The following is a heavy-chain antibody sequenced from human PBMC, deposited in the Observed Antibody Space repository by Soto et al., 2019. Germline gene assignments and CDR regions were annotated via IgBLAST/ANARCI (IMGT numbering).Heavy chain of an antibody. CDR3: AIYDLLTGYFDH. CDR1: GFTVSGNY. D-gene: IGHD3-9*01. J-gene: IGHJ4*02. Sequence: GGSLRLSCAASGFTVSGNYMSWVRQAPGKGLAWVSVIYGGGNTYYADSVKGRFTISRDNSKNTLYLQMNSLRVEDTAVYYCAIYDLLTGYFDHWGQGTLVTVSS. V-gene: IGHV3-66*01. CDR2: IYGGGNT.